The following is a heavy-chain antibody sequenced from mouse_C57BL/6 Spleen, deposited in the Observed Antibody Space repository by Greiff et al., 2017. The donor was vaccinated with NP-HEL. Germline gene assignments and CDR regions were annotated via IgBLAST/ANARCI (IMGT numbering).Heavy chain of an antibody. V-gene: IGHV1-59*01. CDR3: AREGNQDYFDY. Sequence: VQLQQPGAELVRPGTSVKLSCKASGYTFTSYWMHWVKQRPGQGLEWIGVIDPSDSYTNYNQKFKGKATLTVDTSSSTAYMQLSSLTSEDSAVYYCAREGNQDYFDYWGQGTTLTVSS. CDR1: GYTFTSYW. J-gene: IGHJ2*01. CDR2: IDPSDSYT.